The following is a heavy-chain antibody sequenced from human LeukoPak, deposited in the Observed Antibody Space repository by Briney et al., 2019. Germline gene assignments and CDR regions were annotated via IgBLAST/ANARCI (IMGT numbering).Heavy chain of an antibody. D-gene: IGHD6-13*01. CDR3: ASPPAAAGEYAFDI. Sequence: SETLSLTCTVSGGSISSYYWSWIRQPAGKGLEWIGRIYTSGSTNYNPSLKSRVTMSVDTSKNQFSLKLSSVTAADTAVYYCASPPAAAGEYAFDIWGQGTMVTVSS. V-gene: IGHV4-4*07. J-gene: IGHJ3*02. CDR2: IYTSGST. CDR1: GGSISSYY.